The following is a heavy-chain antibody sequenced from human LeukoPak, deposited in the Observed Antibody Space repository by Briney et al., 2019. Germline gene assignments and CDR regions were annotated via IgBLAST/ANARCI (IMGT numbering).Heavy chain of an antibody. CDR3: AKGSRVGYYYDSSGYYFLLADAFDI. V-gene: IGHV3-23*01. J-gene: IGHJ3*02. D-gene: IGHD3-22*01. CDR2: ISGSGGST. CDR1: GFTFSSYA. Sequence: GGSLRLSCAASGFTFSSYAMSWVRQAPGKGLEWVSAISGSGGSTYYADSVKSRFTISRDNSKNTLYLQMNSLRAEDTAVYYCAKGSRVGYYYDSSGYYFLLADAFDIWGQGTMVTVSS.